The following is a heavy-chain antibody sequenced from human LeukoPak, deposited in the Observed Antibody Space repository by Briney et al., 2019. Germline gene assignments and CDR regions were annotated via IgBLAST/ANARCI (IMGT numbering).Heavy chain of an antibody. J-gene: IGHJ4*02. CDR2: ISGSGGST. V-gene: IGHV3-23*01. CDR1: GFTFSSYA. CDR3: AKDPSGYDSSGYYLYFDY. Sequence: PGGSLRLSCAASGFTFSSYAMSWVRQAPGKGLEWVSAISGSGGSTYYADSVKGRFTISRDNSKNTLYLQMNSLRAGDTAVYYCAKDPSGYDSSGYYLYFDYWGQGTLVTVSS. D-gene: IGHD3-22*01.